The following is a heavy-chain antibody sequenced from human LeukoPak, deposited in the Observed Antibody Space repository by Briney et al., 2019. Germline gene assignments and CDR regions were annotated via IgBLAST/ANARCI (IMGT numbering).Heavy chain of an antibody. D-gene: IGHD4-11*01. CDR2: IDSGSSII. J-gene: IGHJ5*02. V-gene: IGHV3-48*01. CDR3: ARVGTAATTNNWFDP. CDR1: GFTFSDYG. Sequence: PGGSLRLSCVVSGFTFSDYGMNWVRQAPGKELEWVSFIDSGSSIIHYADSVKGRFTISRDNAKNSLYLEMNSLQAEDTTMYYCARVGTAATTNNWFDPWGQGTLVTVSP.